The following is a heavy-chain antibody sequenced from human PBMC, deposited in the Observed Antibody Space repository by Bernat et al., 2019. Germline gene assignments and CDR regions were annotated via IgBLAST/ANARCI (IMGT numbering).Heavy chain of an antibody. CDR3: AKYGAGRRYYFDY. Sequence: EVQLLESGGGLVQPGGSLRLSCAASGFTFSSYAMSWVRQAPGKGLEWVSAISGSGGSTYHADSVKGRFTISRDNSKNTLYLQMNSLRAEDTAVYYCAKYGAGRRYYFDYWGQGTLVTVSS. CDR2: ISGSGGST. V-gene: IGHV3-23*01. D-gene: IGHD3-10*01. CDR1: GFTFSSYA. J-gene: IGHJ4*02.